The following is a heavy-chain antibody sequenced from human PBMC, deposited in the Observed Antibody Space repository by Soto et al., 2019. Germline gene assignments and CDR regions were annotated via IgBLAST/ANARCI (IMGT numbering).Heavy chain of an antibody. D-gene: IGHD3-16*01. J-gene: IGHJ4*02. Sequence: GGSLRLSCAASGFTFSSYAMTWVRQAPGKGLEWVSVISASGGRTYYADSVKGRFTISRDNSKNTLYLQMNSLRAEDTAVYYCAKDLKVGAFYFDYWGQGTLVTVSS. CDR3: AKDLKVGAFYFDY. CDR1: GFTFSSYA. V-gene: IGHV3-23*01. CDR2: ISASGGRT.